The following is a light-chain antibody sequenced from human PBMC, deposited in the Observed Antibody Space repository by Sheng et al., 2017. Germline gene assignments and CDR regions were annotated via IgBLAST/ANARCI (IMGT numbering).Light chain of an antibody. CDR2: GAL. CDR1: QTVSSN. V-gene: IGKV3-15*01. J-gene: IGKJ4*01. CDR3: QQYNAWPLT. Sequence: EILMTQSPATLSVSPGERATLSCRASQTVSSNLAWYQQKPGQAPRLLVYGALTRATGVPARVSGSGSGTEFTLTISSLQSEDFAVYYCQQYNAWPLTFGGGTSVGIK.